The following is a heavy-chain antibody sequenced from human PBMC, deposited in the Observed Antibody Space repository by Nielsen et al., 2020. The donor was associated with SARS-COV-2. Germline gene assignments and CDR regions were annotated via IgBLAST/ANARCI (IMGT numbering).Heavy chain of an antibody. CDR3: SKGYRVSGWTE. CDR1: GFTFSNYA. J-gene: IGHJ1*01. CDR2: IDGSGSTT. V-gene: IGHV3-23*01. Sequence: GGSLRLSCAASGFTFSNYAMSWVRQAPGKGLEWVSAIDGSGSTTNYAGSVKGRFTISRDNSKNTLFLQMISLRADDTALYFCSKGYRVSGWTEWGQGTLVTVYS. D-gene: IGHD6-19*01.